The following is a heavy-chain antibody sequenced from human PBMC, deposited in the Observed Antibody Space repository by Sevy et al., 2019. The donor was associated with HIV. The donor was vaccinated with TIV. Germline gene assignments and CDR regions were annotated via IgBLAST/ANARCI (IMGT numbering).Heavy chain of an antibody. CDR3: ARGVEGVVPSPILGLGPWSKYWSFDL. CDR2: VNH. CDR1: GGSFSAFS. V-gene: IGHV4-34*01. J-gene: IGHJ2*01. D-gene: IGHD3-16*01. Sequence: SETLSLTCAVSGGSFSAFSWNWIRQAPGKGLEWIGEVNHYSPSLKSRATISLDTSNRQFSLKLNSVTAADTALYFCARGVEGVVPSPILGLGPWSKYWSFDLWGRGTLVTVSS.